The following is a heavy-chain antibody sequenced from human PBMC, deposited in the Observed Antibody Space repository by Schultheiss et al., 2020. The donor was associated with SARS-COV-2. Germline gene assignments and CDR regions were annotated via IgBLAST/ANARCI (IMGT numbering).Heavy chain of an antibody. CDR2: TSATGGST. D-gene: IGHD2-2*01. CDR1: GFTFSNYA. Sequence: SCAASGFTFSNYAMSWVRQPPGKGPEWVSGTSATGGSTYYADSVKGRFTTSRDNSKNTLYLQMNTLRAEDTAVYYCAKDIAVKPAASYNFDHWGQGTLVTVSS. J-gene: IGHJ4*02. V-gene: IGHV3-23*01. CDR3: AKDIAVKPAASYNFDH.